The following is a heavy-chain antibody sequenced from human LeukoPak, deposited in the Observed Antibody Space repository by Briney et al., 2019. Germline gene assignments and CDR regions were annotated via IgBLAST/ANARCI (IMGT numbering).Heavy chain of an antibody. CDR2: IRYDGSNK. CDR3: AKAYFYDSSGYYYMDYYYMDL. CDR1: EFTFSSYG. Sequence: GALRLSCAASEFTFSSYGMHWVRQAPGKGLEWVAFIRYDGSNKYYADSVKGRFTISRDNSKNTLYLQMNSLRAEDTAVYYCAKAYFYDSSGYYYMDYYYMDLWGKGTTVTVSS. D-gene: IGHD3-22*01. J-gene: IGHJ6*03. V-gene: IGHV3-30*02.